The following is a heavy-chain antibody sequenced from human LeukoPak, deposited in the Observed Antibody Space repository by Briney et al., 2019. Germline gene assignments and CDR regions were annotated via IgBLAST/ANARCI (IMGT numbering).Heavy chain of an antibody. CDR1: GFTFSSYG. Sequence: GRSLRLSCAASGFTFSSYGMHWVRQAPGKGLEWVAVIWYDGSNKYYADSVKGRFTISRDNSKNTLYLQMNSLRAEDTAVYYCARDPSSGWYGYFDYWGQGTLVTVSS. CDR2: IWYDGSNK. J-gene: IGHJ4*02. V-gene: IGHV3-33*01. D-gene: IGHD6-19*01. CDR3: ARDPSSGWYGYFDY.